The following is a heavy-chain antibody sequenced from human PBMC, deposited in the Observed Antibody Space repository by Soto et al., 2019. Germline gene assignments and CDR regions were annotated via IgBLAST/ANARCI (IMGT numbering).Heavy chain of an antibody. CDR3: AREPFYCSGGSCYSGEGEY. J-gene: IGHJ4*02. Sequence: VRLVESGGGLVQPGGSLRLSCAASGFTFSSYWMHWVRQAPGKGLVWVSRINSDGSTTSYADSVKGRFTISRDNAKNTLYLQMNSLRAEDTAVYYCAREPFYCSGGSCYSGEGEYWGQGTLVTVSS. CDR2: INSDGSTT. V-gene: IGHV3-74*01. D-gene: IGHD2-15*01. CDR1: GFTFSSYW.